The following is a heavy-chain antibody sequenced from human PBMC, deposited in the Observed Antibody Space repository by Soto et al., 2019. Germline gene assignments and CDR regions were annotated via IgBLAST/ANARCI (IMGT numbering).Heavy chain of an antibody. CDR3: ARLRMGDYGSYYFDY. J-gene: IGHJ4*02. V-gene: IGHV5-51*01. Sequence: PGESLKISCKGSGYSFTSYWIGWVRQMPGKGLEWMGIIYPGDSDTRYSPSFQGQVTISADKSISTAHPQWSSLKASDTAMYYCARLRMGDYGSYYFDYWGQGTLVTVSS. CDR1: GYSFTSYW. D-gene: IGHD4-17*01. CDR2: IYPGDSDT.